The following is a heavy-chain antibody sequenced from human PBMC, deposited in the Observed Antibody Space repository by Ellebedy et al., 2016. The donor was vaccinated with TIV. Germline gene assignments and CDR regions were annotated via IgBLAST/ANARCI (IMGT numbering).Heavy chain of an antibody. CDR3: ARGGLQYPDS. CDR1: GFTFSSHW. CDR2: IKQDGNER. V-gene: IGHV3-7*01. J-gene: IGHJ4*02. Sequence: GGSLRLSCAASGFTFSSHWMSWVRQAPGKGLELVANIKQDGNERYYVDSVQGRFTISRVNGNNSLYLHMNSLRVDDTAVYYCARGGLQYPDSWGQGTLVSVSS. D-gene: IGHD4-11*01.